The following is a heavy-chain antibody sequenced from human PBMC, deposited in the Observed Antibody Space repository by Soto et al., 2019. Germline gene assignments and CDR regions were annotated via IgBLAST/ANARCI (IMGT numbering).Heavy chain of an antibody. V-gene: IGHV3-23*01. Sequence: GSLRLSCAASGFTFSSYAMSWVRQAPGKGLEWVSAISGSGGSTYYADSVKGRFTISRDNSKNTLYLQMNSLRAEDTAVYYCAKDWGRDIVLMVYALFDYWGQGTLVTVSS. J-gene: IGHJ4*02. CDR1: GFTFSSYA. CDR3: AKDWGRDIVLMVYALFDY. D-gene: IGHD2-8*01. CDR2: ISGSGGST.